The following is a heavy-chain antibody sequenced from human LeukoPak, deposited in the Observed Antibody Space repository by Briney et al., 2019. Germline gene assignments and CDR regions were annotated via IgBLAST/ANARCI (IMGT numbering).Heavy chain of an antibody. CDR3: AKSGYNRFDY. J-gene: IGHJ4*02. V-gene: IGHV3-23*01. CDR2: ISGSGSGGST. Sequence: GRSPRLSCAASGFTFSSSAMSWGRQAPRHELEWVSSISGSGSGGSTYYADSVKGRFTISRDNSKNTLYLQMNSLIAEDTAVYYCAKSGYNRFDYWGQGTRVTVSS. D-gene: IGHD5-24*01. CDR1: GFTFSSSA.